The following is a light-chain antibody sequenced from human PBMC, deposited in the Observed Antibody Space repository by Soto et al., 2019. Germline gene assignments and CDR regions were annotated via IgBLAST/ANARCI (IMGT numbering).Light chain of an antibody. CDR2: GTS. V-gene: IGKV3-20*01. J-gene: IGKJ5*01. CDR3: QQYGSPPIT. CDR1: QSVSSTY. Sequence: VVLTQSPATLSLSPWERATLSCRASQSVSSTYLAWYQQQPGQAPRLLMSGTSNRATGTPDRFSGSGSGTDFTLTISRLEPEDFAVHYCQQYGSPPITFGQGTRLEIK.